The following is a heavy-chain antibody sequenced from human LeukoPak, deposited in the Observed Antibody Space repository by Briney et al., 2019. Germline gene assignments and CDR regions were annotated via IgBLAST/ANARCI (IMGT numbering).Heavy chain of an antibody. V-gene: IGHV1-8*02. D-gene: IGHD6-13*01. CDR2: MNPNSGNT. Sequence: ASVKVSCKASGYTFTGYYMHWVRQAPGQGLEWMGWMNPNSGNTGYAQKFQGRVTMTRNTSISTAYMELSSLRSEDTAVYYCARWWAAAGRDVWGQGTTVTVSS. CDR1: GYTFTGYY. CDR3: ARWWAAAGRDV. J-gene: IGHJ6*02.